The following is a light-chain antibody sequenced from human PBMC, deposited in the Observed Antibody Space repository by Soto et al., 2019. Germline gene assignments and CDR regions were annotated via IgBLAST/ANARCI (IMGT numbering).Light chain of an antibody. V-gene: IGKV3-15*01. J-gene: IGKJ5*01. Sequence: IVLTPAPGTLFLSPGERATLSCRASQSVSSSYLAWYQQKPGQAPRLLIYGASTRATGIPARFSGSGSGTEFTLTISSLQSEDFAVYYCQQYNNWPRTFGQGTRLEIK. CDR2: GAS. CDR3: QQYNNWPRT. CDR1: QSVSSSY.